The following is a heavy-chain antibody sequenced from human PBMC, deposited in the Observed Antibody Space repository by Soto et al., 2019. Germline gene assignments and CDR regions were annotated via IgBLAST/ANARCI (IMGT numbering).Heavy chain of an antibody. CDR3: ARAGYGYGYVPDY. CDR1: GGTFSSYT. V-gene: IGHV1-69*02. J-gene: IGHJ4*02. CDR2: IIPILGIA. D-gene: IGHD5-18*01. Sequence: QVQLVQSGAEVKKPGSSVKVSCKASGGTFSSYTISWVRQAPGQGLEWMGRIIPILGIANYAQKFQGRVTIPADKSTSTAYMELSSLRSEDTAVYYCARAGYGYGYVPDYWGQGTLVTVSS.